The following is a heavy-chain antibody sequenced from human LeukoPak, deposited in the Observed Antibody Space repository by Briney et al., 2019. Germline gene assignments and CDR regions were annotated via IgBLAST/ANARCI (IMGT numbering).Heavy chain of an antibody. V-gene: IGHV4-30-4*08. D-gene: IGHD2-2*01. CDR2: IYYSGST. CDR1: GGSISSGDYY. Sequence: SETLSLTCTVSGGSISSGDYYWSWIRQPPGKGLEWIGYIYYSGSTYYNPSLKSRVTISVDTSKNQFSLKLGSVTAADTAVYYCARVGDIVVVPAAIPFDPWGQGTLVTVSS. CDR3: ARVGDIVVVPAAIPFDP. J-gene: IGHJ5*02.